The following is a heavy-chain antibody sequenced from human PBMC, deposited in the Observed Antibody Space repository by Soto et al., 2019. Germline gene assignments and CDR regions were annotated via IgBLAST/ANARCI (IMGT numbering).Heavy chain of an antibody. V-gene: IGHV6-1*01. J-gene: IGHJ4*02. Sequence: QVQLRQSGPGLVRPSQTLSLTCAISGDSVSTHSAAWNWIRQSPSRGLEWLGRTYYRSRWYNDYAEAVKSRMTIKPDTSKNRFSLQINPVTPEDTAVYYCAREWSSAFDFWGQGTLVTVSS. CDR1: GDSVSTHSAA. D-gene: IGHD1-26*01. CDR3: AREWSSAFDF. CDR2: TYYRSRWYN.